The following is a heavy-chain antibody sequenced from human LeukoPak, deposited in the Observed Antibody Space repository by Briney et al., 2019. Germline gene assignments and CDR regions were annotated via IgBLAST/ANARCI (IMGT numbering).Heavy chain of an antibody. V-gene: IGHV4-39*02. CDR3: ARDSYSYGSRSLDY. D-gene: IGHD5-18*01. CDR2: IYYTGST. CDR1: GGSISGSSYY. J-gene: IGHJ4*02. Sequence: SSETLSLTCTVSGGSISGSSYYWGWIRQPPGKGLEWIGSIYYTGSTYYNPSLKSRVTISVDTSKNQFSLKLSSVTAADTAVYYCARDSYSYGSRSLDYWGQGTLVTVSS.